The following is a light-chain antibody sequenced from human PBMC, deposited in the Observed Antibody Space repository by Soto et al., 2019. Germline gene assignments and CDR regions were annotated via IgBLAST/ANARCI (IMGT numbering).Light chain of an antibody. J-gene: IGKJ4*01. CDR3: QQANSLPLG. CDR2: AAS. Sequence: DIQMTQSPSSVPASVGDRVTITCRATQGISSWLACYPQNPGKAPKPLIYAASSLQSGVPSRFSGSGSETYVTLTISSLQPEDFATYYCQQANSLPLGFSGGTKRDIK. CDR1: QGISSW. V-gene: IGKV1-12*01.